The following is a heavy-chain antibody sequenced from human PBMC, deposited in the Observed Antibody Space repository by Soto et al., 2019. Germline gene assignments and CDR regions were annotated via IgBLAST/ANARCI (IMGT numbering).Heavy chain of an antibody. Sequence: ASVKVSCKASGYSFTDYNIHWVRQAPGQGLEWLGRINPKSGGTSTAQKFQGWVTMTRDRSISTVYMEWTRLRSDDTAVYFCARGHSTDCSNGVCSFFYNHEMDVWGQGTTVTVSS. J-gene: IGHJ6*02. CDR2: INPKSGGT. CDR1: GYSFTDYN. D-gene: IGHD2-8*01. CDR3: ARGHSTDCSNGVCSFFYNHEMDV. V-gene: IGHV1-2*04.